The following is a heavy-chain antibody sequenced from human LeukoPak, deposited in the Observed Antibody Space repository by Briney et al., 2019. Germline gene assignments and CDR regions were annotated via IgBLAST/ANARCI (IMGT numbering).Heavy chain of an antibody. D-gene: IGHD1-7*01. V-gene: IGHV3-15*04. J-gene: IGHJ6*02. CDR2: TVSEIDGGTT. CDR3: TTDEDWNYARKDV. Sequence: SGRSLRLSCAASGFTFNCAWMSWVRQVPGKGLEWVGQTVSEIDGGTTDYAAPVKGRFTISRDDSKSTLYLQMNSLKIEDTAVYYCTTDEDWNYARKDVWGQGATVIVSS. CDR1: GFTFNCAW.